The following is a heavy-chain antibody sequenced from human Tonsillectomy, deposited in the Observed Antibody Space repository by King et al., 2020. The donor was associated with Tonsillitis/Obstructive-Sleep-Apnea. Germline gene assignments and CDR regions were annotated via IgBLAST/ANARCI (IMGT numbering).Heavy chain of an antibody. J-gene: IGHJ5*01. CDR1: GYSFTTSW. CDR3: ARGTYVANWFDS. Sequence: QLVQSGAEVKKPGESLKISCKGSGYSFTTSWIGWVRQMPGKGLEWMGIIYPDDSVTRYSPSFQGQGTISADKSITTAYLQWGSLKASDTAMYYCARGTYVANWFDSWGQGTLVTVSS. V-gene: IGHV5-51*01. CDR2: IYPDDSVT. D-gene: IGHD3-16*01.